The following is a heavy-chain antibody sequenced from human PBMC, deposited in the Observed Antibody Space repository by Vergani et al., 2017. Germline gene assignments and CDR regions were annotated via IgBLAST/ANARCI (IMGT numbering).Heavy chain of an antibody. V-gene: IGHV4-34*01. CDR3: ASLSSGYFDY. CDR2: INHSGST. J-gene: IGHJ4*02. D-gene: IGHD6-19*01. CDR1: GGSFSGYY. Sequence: QVQLQQWGAGLLKPSETLSLTCAVYGGSFSGYYWSWIRQPPGKGLEWIGEINHSGSTNYNPSLKSRVTISVDTSKNQFSLKLSSVTAADTAVYYCASLSSGYFDYWGQGTLVTVSS.